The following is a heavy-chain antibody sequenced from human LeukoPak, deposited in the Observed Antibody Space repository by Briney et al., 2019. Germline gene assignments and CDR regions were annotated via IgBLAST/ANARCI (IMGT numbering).Heavy chain of an antibody. Sequence: ASVTVSCKASGGTFSSYAVSWVRQAPGQGLEWMGWISAYNGNTNYAQKLQGRVTMTTDTSTSTAYMELRSLRSDDTAVYYCARGASFDWPNWFDPWGQGTLVTVSS. J-gene: IGHJ5*02. CDR1: GGTFSSYA. V-gene: IGHV1-18*01. CDR3: ARGASFDWPNWFDP. CDR2: ISAYNGNT. D-gene: IGHD3-9*01.